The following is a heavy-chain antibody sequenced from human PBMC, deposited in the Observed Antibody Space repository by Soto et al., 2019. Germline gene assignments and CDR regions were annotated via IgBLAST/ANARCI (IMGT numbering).Heavy chain of an antibody. CDR2: IWYDGSNK. D-gene: IGHD6-6*01. CDR1: GFTFSSYG. V-gene: IGHV3-33*01. J-gene: IGHJ4*02. Sequence: GGSLRLSCAASGFTFSSYGMHWVRQAPGKGLEWVAVIWYDGSNKYYADSVKGRFTISRDNSKDTLYLQMNSLRAEDTAVYYCARDRAARYFDYWGQGTLVTVSS. CDR3: ARDRAARYFDY.